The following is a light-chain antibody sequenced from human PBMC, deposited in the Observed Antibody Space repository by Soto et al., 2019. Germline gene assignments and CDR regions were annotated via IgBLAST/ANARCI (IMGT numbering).Light chain of an antibody. CDR1: QDIAGY. Sequence: EIQVTQSPCSLSTSVGNRVTITCRAGQDIAGYLAWYQHKPGRTPELLIHGASRRQSGVPARFSGSVSGTDGTLSINSLQPEDCSTYYCQQDDSFPITFGQGTRLEIK. J-gene: IGKJ5*01. CDR3: QQDDSFPIT. CDR2: GAS. V-gene: IGKV1-12*01.